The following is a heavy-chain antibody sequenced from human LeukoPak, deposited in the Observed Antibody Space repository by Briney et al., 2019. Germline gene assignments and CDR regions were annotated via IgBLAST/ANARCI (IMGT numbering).Heavy chain of an antibody. CDR2: INPNSGGT. CDR1: GYTFTGYY. V-gene: IGHV1-2*02. J-gene: IGHJ5*02. D-gene: IGHD2-2*01. Sequence: ASVKVSCKASGYTFTGYYMHWLRQAPGQGLEWMGRINPNSGGTNYAQKFQGRVTMTRDTSISTAYMELSRLRSDDTAVYYCARAGADIVVVPAAMMHWFDPWGQGTLVTASS. CDR3: ARAGADIVVVPAAMMHWFDP.